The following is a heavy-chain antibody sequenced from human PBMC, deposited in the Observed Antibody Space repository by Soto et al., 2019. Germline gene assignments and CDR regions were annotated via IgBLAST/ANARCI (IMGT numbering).Heavy chain of an antibody. CDR1: GGSFSGYY. CDR3: ERGLSTAPLDY. Sequence: SETLSLTCAVYGGSFSGYYWSWIRQPPGKGLEWIGEINHSGSTNYNPSLKSRVTISVDTSKNQFSLKLSSVTAADTAVYYCERGLSTAPLDYWGQGTLVTVSS. D-gene: IGHD4-4*01. CDR2: INHSGST. J-gene: IGHJ4*02. V-gene: IGHV4-34*01.